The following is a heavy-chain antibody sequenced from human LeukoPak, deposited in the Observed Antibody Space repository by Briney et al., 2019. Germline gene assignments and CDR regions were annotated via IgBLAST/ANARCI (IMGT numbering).Heavy chain of an antibody. CDR3: ARGRKLGRSNYSPHNWFDP. V-gene: IGHV4-39*07. J-gene: IGHJ5*02. D-gene: IGHD4-11*01. Sequence: SETLSLTCTVSGGSISSSSYYWGWIRHPPGKGLEWIGSIYYSGSTYYNPSLKSRVTISVDTSKNQFSLKLSSVTAADTAVYYCARGRKLGRSNYSPHNWFDPWGQGTLVTVSS. CDR1: GGSISSSSYY. CDR2: IYYSGST.